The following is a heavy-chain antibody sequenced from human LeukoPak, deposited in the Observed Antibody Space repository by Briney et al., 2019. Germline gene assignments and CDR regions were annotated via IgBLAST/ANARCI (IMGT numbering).Heavy chain of an antibody. D-gene: IGHD6-13*01. CDR1: GGSISSGSYY. Sequence: SQTLSLTCTVSGGSISSGSYYWNWIRQPAGKGLEWIGRIYTSGSTNYNPSLKSRVTMSVDTSKNQFSLKLSSVTAADTAVYYCARVGSSWYENFFDYWGQGTLVTVSS. J-gene: IGHJ4*02. CDR2: IYTSGST. CDR3: ARVGSSWYENFFDY. V-gene: IGHV4-61*02.